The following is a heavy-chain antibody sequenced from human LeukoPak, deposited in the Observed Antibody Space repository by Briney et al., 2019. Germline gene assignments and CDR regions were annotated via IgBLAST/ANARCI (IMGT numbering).Heavy chain of an antibody. CDR3: AGGGGSGTFDY. CDR2: ISSSSSYT. D-gene: IGHD3-10*01. V-gene: IGHV3-11*06. CDR1: GFTFSDYY. Sequence: PGGSLRLSCAASGFTFSDYYMSWIRQAPGKGLEWVSCISSSSSYTNYADSVKGRFTISRDNAKNSLYLQMDSLRAGDTAVYYCAGGGGSGTFDYWGQGTLVTVSS. J-gene: IGHJ4*02.